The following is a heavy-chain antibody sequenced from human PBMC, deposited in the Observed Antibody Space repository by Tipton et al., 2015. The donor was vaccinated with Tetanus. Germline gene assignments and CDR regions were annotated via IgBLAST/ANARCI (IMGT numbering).Heavy chain of an antibody. CDR1: GFTFSSYW. J-gene: IGHJ4*02. CDR2: IKQDGSEK. V-gene: IGHV3-7*01. D-gene: IGHD3-9*01. Sequence: SLRLSCAASGFTFSSYWMSWVRQAPGKGLEWVANIKQDGSEKYYVDSVKGRFTISRDNAKNSLYLQMNSLRAEDTAVYYCARTYYDILTGYYSPTGGFDYWGQGTLVTVSS. CDR3: ARTYYDILTGYYSPTGGFDY.